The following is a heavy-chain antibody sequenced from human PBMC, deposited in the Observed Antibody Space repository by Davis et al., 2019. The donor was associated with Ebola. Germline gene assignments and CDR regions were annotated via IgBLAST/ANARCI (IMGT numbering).Heavy chain of an antibody. CDR1: GYTLTANA. J-gene: IGHJ5*02. D-gene: IGHD6-19*01. CDR2: IIGNTGTP. Sequence: AASVKVSCKASGYTLTANAINWVRQAPGQGLEWMGWIIGNTGTPTYAQGFRGRFVFSLDSSLNTAYLEINNLKAEDTAVYYCARELEQQVADRWASRWANWFDPWGQGTLVTVSS. CDR3: ARELEQQVADRWASRWANWFDP. V-gene: IGHV7-4-1*02.